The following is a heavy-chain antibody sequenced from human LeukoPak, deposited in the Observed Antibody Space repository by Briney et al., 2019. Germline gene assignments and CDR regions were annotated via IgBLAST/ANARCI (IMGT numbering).Heavy chain of an antibody. CDR1: GYTFTSYG. CDR2: ISAYNGNT. Sequence: ASVKVSCKASGYTFTSYGISWVRQAPGQGLEWMGWISAYNGNTNYAQKLQGRVTMTTDTSTSTAYMELRSLRSDDTAMYYCATSTYYCSSTSCYTVRWFDPWGQGTLVTVSS. CDR3: ATSTYYCSSTSCYTVRWFDP. D-gene: IGHD2-2*02. J-gene: IGHJ5*02. V-gene: IGHV1-18*01.